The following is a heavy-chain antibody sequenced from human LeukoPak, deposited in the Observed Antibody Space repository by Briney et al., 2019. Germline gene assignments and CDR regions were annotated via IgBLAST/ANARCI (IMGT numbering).Heavy chain of an antibody. J-gene: IGHJ4*02. D-gene: IGHD6-19*01. CDR2: IIPIFGTA. CDR3: ARGGDSGWCFFDY. V-gene: IGHV1-69*05. Sequence: GASVKVSCKASGGTFSSYAISWVRQAPGQGLEWMGGIIPIFGTANYAQKLQGRVTMTTDTSTSTAYMELRSLRSDDTAVYYCARGGDSGWCFFDYWGQGTLVTVSS. CDR1: GGTFSSYA.